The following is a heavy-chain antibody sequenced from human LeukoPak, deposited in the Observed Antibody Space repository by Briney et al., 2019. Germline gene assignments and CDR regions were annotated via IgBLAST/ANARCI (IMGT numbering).Heavy chain of an antibody. V-gene: IGHV3-49*04. CDR1: GFTFSDYA. J-gene: IGHJ4*02. CDR2: IKSEAYGGTP. CDR3: SREDYYYGSLTHRGSDY. Sequence: EPGRSLRLSCTASGFTFSDYAVSWVRQAPGKGLEWIGYIKSEAYGGTPEYASSVKARFTISRDDSKSLAYLQMDSLNTEDTALYYCSREDYYYGSLTHRGSDYWGQGTLVTVSS. D-gene: IGHD3-10*01.